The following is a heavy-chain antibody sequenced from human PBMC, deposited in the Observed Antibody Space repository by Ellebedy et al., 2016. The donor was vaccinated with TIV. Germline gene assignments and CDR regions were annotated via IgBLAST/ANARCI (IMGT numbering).Heavy chain of an antibody. D-gene: IGHD5-18*01. J-gene: IGHJ4*02. CDR3: ARTRYSSSWPDF. CDR1: GYNFINYG. CDR2: ISSHNGNS. V-gene: IGHV1-18*04. Sequence: AASVKVSCKASGYNFINYGYTWVRQAPGQGLEWVGYISSHNGNSNYGKNFEGRVPMTTDRPTATVFMELGSLRSDDTAMYYCARTRYSSSWPDFWGQGTLVTVSS.